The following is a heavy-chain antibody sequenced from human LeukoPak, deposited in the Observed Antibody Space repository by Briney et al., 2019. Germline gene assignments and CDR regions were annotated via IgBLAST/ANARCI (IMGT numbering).Heavy chain of an antibody. V-gene: IGHV3-21*01. D-gene: IGHD3-16*01. CDR1: GFTFSSYS. CDR3: ARGAMGDAFDI. J-gene: IGHJ3*02. CDR2: IDFSGDYI. Sequence: GGSLRLSCAASGFTFSSYSMNWVRQAPGKGLEGVSTIDFSGDYIYYADSVKGRFTISRDNAKNSLYLQMNSLRAEDTAVYYCARGAMGDAFDIWGQGTMVTVSS.